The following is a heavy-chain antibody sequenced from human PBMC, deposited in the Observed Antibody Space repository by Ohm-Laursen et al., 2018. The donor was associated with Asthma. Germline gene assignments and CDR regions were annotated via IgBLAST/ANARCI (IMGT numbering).Heavy chain of an antibody. V-gene: IGHV3-11*01. CDR3: AREVHIAAAGTLDY. Sequence: SLRLSCAASGFTFSDYYMSWIRQAPGKGLEWVSYISSSGSTIYYADSVKGRFTISRDNAKNSLYLQMNSLRAEDTAVCYCAREVHIAAAGTLDYWGQGTLVTVSS. J-gene: IGHJ4*02. D-gene: IGHD6-13*01. CDR1: GFTFSDYY. CDR2: ISSSGSTI.